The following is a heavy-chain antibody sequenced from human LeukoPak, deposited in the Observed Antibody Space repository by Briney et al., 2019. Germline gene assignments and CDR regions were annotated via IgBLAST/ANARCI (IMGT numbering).Heavy chain of an antibody. Sequence: SQTLSLTCAVSGGSISSGGYSWSWIRQPPGKGLEWIGYIYHSGSTYYNPSLKSRVTMSVDTSKNQFSLKLSSVTAADTAVYYCARDRYGTIDYWGQGTLVTVSS. CDR2: IYHSGST. V-gene: IGHV4-30-2*01. CDR1: GGSISSGGYS. CDR3: ARDRYGTIDY. J-gene: IGHJ4*02. D-gene: IGHD1-14*01.